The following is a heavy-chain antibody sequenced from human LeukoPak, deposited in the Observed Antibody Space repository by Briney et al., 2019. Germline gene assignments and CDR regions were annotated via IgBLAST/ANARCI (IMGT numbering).Heavy chain of an antibody. V-gene: IGHV3-30-3*01. CDR1: GFTFNSYA. Sequence: GGSLRLSCAVSGFTFNSYAMHWVRQAPGKGLEWVAVISYDGSNKYYADSVKGRFTISRDNSKNTLYLQMNSLRAEDTAVYYCAREDCSSTSCYKTPDYYGMDVWGQGTTVTVSS. CDR2: ISYDGSNK. CDR3: AREDCSSTSCYKTPDYYGMDV. D-gene: IGHD2-2*02. J-gene: IGHJ6*02.